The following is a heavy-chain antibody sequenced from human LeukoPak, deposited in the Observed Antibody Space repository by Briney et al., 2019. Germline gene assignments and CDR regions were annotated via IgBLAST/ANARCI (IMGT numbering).Heavy chain of an antibody. D-gene: IGHD3-10*01. V-gene: IGHV3-30*18. Sequence: PGRSLRLSCAASGFTFSSHGMHWVRQAPGKGLEWVAVISYDGSNKYYADSVKGRFTISRDNSKNTLYLQMNSLRAEDTAVYYCAKGVWVVRGVIGDAFDIWGQGTMVTVSS. CDR1: GFTFSSHG. CDR2: ISYDGSNK. J-gene: IGHJ3*02. CDR3: AKGVWVVRGVIGDAFDI.